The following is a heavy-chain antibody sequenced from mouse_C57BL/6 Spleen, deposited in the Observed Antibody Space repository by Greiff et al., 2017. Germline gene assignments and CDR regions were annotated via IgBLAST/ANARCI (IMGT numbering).Heavy chain of an antibody. Sequence: QVQLKESGPELVKPGASVKISCKASGYAFSSSWMNWVKQRPGKGLEWIGRIYPGDGDTNYNGKFKGKATLTADKSSSTAYMQLSSLTSEDSAVYFCAGDGVATDYWGQGTLVTVSA. J-gene: IGHJ3*01. CDR3: AGDGVATDY. CDR1: GYAFSSSW. CDR2: IYPGDGDT. V-gene: IGHV1-82*01. D-gene: IGHD1-1*02.